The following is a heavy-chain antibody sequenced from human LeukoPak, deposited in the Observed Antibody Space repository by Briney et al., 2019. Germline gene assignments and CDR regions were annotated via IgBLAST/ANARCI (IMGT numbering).Heavy chain of an antibody. CDR3: AKDSYVWGSYRPPFDY. CDR1: GFTFSSYA. D-gene: IGHD3-16*02. Sequence: PGGSLRLSCAASGFTFSSYAMSWVRQAPGKGLEWVSAISGSGGSTYYADSVKGRLTISTDNSTNTQYLQMNSLRAEDTAVYYCAKDSYVWGSYRPPFDYWGQGALVTVSS. CDR2: ISGSGGST. J-gene: IGHJ4*02. V-gene: IGHV3-23*01.